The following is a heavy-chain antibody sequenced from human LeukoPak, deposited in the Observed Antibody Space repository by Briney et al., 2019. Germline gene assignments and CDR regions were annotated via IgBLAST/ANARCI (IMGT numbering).Heavy chain of an antibody. V-gene: IGHV4-34*01. D-gene: IGHD4-17*01. CDR3: ARGHSPVTTKVSYFQH. J-gene: IGHJ1*01. CDR2: INHSGST. CDR1: GGSFSGYY. Sequence: PSETLSLTCAVYGGSFSGYYWSWIRQPPGKGLEWIGEINHSGSTNYNPSLKSRVTILVGTSKNQFSLKLNSVTAADTAVYYCARGHSPVTTKVSYFQHWGQGTLVTVSS.